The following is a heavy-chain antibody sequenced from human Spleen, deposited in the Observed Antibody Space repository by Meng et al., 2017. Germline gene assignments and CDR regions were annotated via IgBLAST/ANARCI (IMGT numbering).Heavy chain of an antibody. CDR2: ISGSGGST. J-gene: IGHJ4*02. CDR3: AKDVTAPGDY. D-gene: IGHD1-14*01. Sequence: VQLVESGGGLGKPGGSLRLSCAASGFTFSSYSMNWVRQAPGKGLEWVSAISGSGGSTYYADSVKGRLTISRDNSKNTLYLQMNSLRAEDTAVYYCAKDVTAPGDYWGQGTLVTVSS. CDR1: GFTFSSYS. V-gene: IGHV3-23*04.